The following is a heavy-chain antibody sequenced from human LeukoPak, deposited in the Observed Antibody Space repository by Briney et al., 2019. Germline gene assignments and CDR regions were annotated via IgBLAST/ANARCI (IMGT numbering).Heavy chain of an antibody. D-gene: IGHD3-3*01. CDR3: AKGHYDFWSGYPTDY. CDR1: GFTFSSCA. Sequence: GGSLRLSCAASGFTFSSCAMSWVRQAPGKGLEWVSAISGSGGSTYYADSVKGRFTISRDNSKNTLYLQMNSLRAEDTAVYYCAKGHYDFWSGYPTDYWGQGTLVTVSS. J-gene: IGHJ4*02. CDR2: ISGSGGST. V-gene: IGHV3-23*01.